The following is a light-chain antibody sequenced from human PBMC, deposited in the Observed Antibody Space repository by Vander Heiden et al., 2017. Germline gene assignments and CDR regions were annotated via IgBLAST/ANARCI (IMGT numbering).Light chain of an antibody. V-gene: IGKV3-11*01. J-gene: IGKJ4*01. CDR1: QSVSSY. CDR3: QQRSNWPLIT. Sequence: EIVLTQSPATLSLSPGERATLSCRASQSVSSYLAWYQQKPGQAPRLLIYDASNRATGIPARFSGSGYGKDFTLTISSREPEDFAVYYCQQRSNWPLITFGGGTKVDIK. CDR2: DAS.